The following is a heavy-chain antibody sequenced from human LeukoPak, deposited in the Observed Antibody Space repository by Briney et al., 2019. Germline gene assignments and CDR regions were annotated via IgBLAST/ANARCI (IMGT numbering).Heavy chain of an antibody. CDR3: AREKTACGGDCYDS. Sequence: PGGSLRLSCAASGFTFSSYEMNWVRQAPGKGLEWVSYISSSGTPIQYADSVKGRFTISRDNAKNSLFLQMNSLRAEDTAVYYCAREKTACGGDCYDSWGQGTLVTVSS. D-gene: IGHD2-21*01. V-gene: IGHV3-48*03. J-gene: IGHJ4*02. CDR2: ISSSGTPI. CDR1: GFTFSSYE.